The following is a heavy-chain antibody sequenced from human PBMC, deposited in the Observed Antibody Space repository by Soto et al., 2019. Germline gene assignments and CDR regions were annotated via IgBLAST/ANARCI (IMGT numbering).Heavy chain of an antibody. V-gene: IGHV3-7*05. CDR1: GFTFNSYW. CDR2: IKQDGSEK. Sequence: GGSLRLSCAASGFTFNSYWMNWVRQAPGKGLEWVANIKQDGSEKHYVDSVKGRFTISRDNAKNSLYLQMNSLRAEDTAMYYCATAYSIWGQGTLVTVSS. J-gene: IGHJ4*02. CDR3: ATAYSI. D-gene: IGHD6-13*01.